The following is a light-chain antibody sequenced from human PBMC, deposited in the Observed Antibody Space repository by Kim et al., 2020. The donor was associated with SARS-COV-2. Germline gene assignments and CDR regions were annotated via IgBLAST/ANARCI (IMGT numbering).Light chain of an antibody. Sequence: PGQSVTISCTGTSSDVGSSIYVSCYQHHPGKAPKRMIYDVTKRPSGVPDRFSGSKSGNTASLTISGLQAEDEADYYCCSYAGSYWVFGGGTQLTVL. CDR2: DVT. CDR3: CSYAGSYWV. CDR1: SSDVGSSIY. J-gene: IGLJ3*02. V-gene: IGLV2-11*01.